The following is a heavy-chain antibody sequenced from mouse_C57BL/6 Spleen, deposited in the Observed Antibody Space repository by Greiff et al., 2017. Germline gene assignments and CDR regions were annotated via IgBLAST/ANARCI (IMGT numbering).Heavy chain of an antibody. CDR2: ISSGSSTI. CDR3: AKYDGSNFDY. J-gene: IGHJ2*01. D-gene: IGHD2-3*01. Sequence: EVQRVESGGGLVKPGGSLKLSCAASGFTFSDYGMHWVRQAPEKGLEWVAYISSGSSTIYYADTVKGRFTISRDNAKNTLFLQMTSLRSEDTAMYYCAKYDGSNFDYWGQGTTLTVSS. CDR1: GFTFSDYG. V-gene: IGHV5-17*01.